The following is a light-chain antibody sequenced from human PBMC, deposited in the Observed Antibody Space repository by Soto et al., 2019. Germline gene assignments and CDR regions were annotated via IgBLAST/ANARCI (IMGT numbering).Light chain of an antibody. J-gene: IGLJ1*01. V-gene: IGLV2-14*03. CDR3: SSYTPSSTYV. CDR2: DVS. Sequence: QSALTQPASVSGSPGQSITISCTGTSSDVGGYNYVSWYQQYPGKAPKLMIYDVSSRPSGVSNRFSGSKPGNTASLTISGLQAEDEADYHCSSYTPSSTYVFGTGTKVTVL. CDR1: SSDVGGYNY.